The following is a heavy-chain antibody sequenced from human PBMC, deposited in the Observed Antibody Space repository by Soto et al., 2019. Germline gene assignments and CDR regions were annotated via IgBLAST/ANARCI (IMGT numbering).Heavy chain of an antibody. D-gene: IGHD2-2*01. V-gene: IGHV5-10-1*01. CDR3: ARDFLEYCSSTSCQYYYYYGMDV. CDR1: GYSFTSYW. J-gene: IGHJ6*02. CDR2: IDPSDSYT. Sequence: GDSLKLSCKGSGYSFTSYWISWVRQMPGKGLEWMGRIDPSDSYTNYSPSFQGHVTISADKSISTAYLQWRSLKASDTAMYYCARDFLEYCSSTSCQYYYYYGMDVWGQGTPVTVSS.